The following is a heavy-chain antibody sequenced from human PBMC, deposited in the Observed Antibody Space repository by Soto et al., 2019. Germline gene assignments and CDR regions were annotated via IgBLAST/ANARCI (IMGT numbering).Heavy chain of an antibody. V-gene: IGHV3-30*18. D-gene: IGHD2-15*01. CDR3: AKDGAPRYCGRSSCHPTGAY. CDR2: ISYDGSHK. Sequence: QVQLVKSGGGVVQPGRSLRLSCAGSGFTFSNYGLHWVRQAPGKGLEWVSVISYDGSHKYYADSVKGRFTISRDNSNNMLYQQMDSLRAEDTAVYYCAKDGAPRYCGRSSCHPTGAYCGQGTLVTVSS. J-gene: IGHJ4*02. CDR1: GFTFSNYG.